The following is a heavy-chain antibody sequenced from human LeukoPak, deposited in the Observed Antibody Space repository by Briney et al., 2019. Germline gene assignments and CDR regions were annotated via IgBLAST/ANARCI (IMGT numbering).Heavy chain of an antibody. J-gene: IGHJ4*02. CDR2: ILGGAGST. D-gene: IGHD2-2*01. Sequence: AGGSLRLSCATSRFTFSSYGMHWVRQAPGRGLEWVSGILGGAGSTYYADSVKGRFTISRDNSKNTLYLQMNSLRAEDTAVYYCAHGTVYQLDYWGQGTLVTVSS. CDR1: RFTFSSYG. CDR3: AHGTVYQLDY. V-gene: IGHV3-23*01.